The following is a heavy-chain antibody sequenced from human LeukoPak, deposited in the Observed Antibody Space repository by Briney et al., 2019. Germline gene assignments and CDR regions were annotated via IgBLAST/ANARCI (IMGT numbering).Heavy chain of an antibody. Sequence: GGSLRLSCAASGFTFSSHSMNRVRQAPGKGLEWVSYISSSSSYIYYADSVKGRFAISRDNAKNSLYLQMNSLRAEDSAIYYCARDPRLEISGMVIDMLDYWGRGTLVTVSS. V-gene: IGHV3-21*01. J-gene: IGHJ4*02. CDR3: ARDPRLEISGMVIDMLDY. CDR2: ISSSSSYI. CDR1: GFTFSSHS. D-gene: IGHD3-3*01.